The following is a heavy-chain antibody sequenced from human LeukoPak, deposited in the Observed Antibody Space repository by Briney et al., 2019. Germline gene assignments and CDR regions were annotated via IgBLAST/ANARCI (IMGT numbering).Heavy chain of an antibody. V-gene: IGHV3-48*02. J-gene: IGHJ3*02. Sequence: GGSLRLSCAASGFTFTDYSMNWVRQAPGRGLEGVSYIGLRSGITHYSDSVKGRFTISTDIAKNSLFLQMNSLRDEDTALYYCARDWAFGFDNWGQGTMVTVSS. CDR2: IGLRSGIT. D-gene: IGHD2/OR15-2a*01. CDR1: GFTFTDYS. CDR3: ARDWAFGFDN.